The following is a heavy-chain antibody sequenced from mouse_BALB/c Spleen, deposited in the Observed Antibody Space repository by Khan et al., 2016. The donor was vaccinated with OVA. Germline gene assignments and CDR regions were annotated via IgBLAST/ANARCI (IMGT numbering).Heavy chain of an antibody. J-gene: IGHJ2*02. V-gene: IGHV5-6-5*01. CDR3: ARVNGSSRVDY. CDR2: IGRGGST. D-gene: IGHD1-1*01. Sequence: EVELVESGGGLVKPGGSLKLSCAASGFTFSRYPMSWVRQTPEKRLEWVASIGRGGSTYHPDSVKGRFTISRDNARTILFLQMRRLRSVGTAMYFCARVNGSSRVDYWGQGTSLTFSS. CDR1: GFTFSRYP.